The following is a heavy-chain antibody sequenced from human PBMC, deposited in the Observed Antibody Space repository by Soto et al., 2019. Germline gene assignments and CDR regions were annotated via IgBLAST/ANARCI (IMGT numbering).Heavy chain of an antibody. CDR2: ISYDGSNK. CDR3: ASRRNYGRRPFDY. CDR1: GFTFSSYG. D-gene: IGHD1-7*01. J-gene: IGHJ4*02. V-gene: IGHV3-30*03. Sequence: QVQLVESGGGVVQPGRSLRLSCAASGFTFSSYGMHWVRQAPGKGLEWVAVISYDGSNKYYADSVKGRFTISRDNSKNTLYLQMNSLRAEDTAVYYCASRRNYGRRPFDYWGQGTQVTVSS.